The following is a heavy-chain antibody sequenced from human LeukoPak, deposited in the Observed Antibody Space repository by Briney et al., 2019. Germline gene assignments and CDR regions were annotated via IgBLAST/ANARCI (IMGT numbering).Heavy chain of an antibody. J-gene: IGHJ6*03. CDR1: GGSISSYY. D-gene: IGHD6-6*01. CDR2: IYYSGST. V-gene: IGHV4-59*08. Sequence: SETLSPTCTVSGGSISSYYWSWIRQPPGKGLEWIGYIYYSGSTNYYPSLKSRVTISVDTSKNQFSLKLSSVTAADTAVYYCARAYSSSPQLYYYYYYMDVWGKGTTVTVSS. CDR3: ARAYSSSPQLYYYYYYMDV.